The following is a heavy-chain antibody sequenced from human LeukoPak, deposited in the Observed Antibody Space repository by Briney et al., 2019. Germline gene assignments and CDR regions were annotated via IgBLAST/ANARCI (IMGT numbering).Heavy chain of an antibody. Sequence: GGSLRLSCAASGFTFSSYATSWVRQAPGKGLEWVSAISGSGGSTYYADSVKGRFTISRDNSKNTLYLQMNSLRAEDTAVYYCANGMIRGVSGYWGQGTLVTVSS. CDR2: ISGSGGST. J-gene: IGHJ4*02. CDR1: GFTFSSYA. D-gene: IGHD3-10*01. CDR3: ANGMIRGVSGY. V-gene: IGHV3-23*01.